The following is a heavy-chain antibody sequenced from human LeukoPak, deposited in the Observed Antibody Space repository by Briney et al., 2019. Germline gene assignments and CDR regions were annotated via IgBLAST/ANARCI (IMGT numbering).Heavy chain of an antibody. CDR2: IKEAGSEK. D-gene: IGHD6-13*01. V-gene: IGHV3-7*04. J-gene: IGHJ4*02. CDR3: ARGGGMRSWYDFDY. Sequence: GGSLRLSCAASGFTVNSNYMSWVRQAPGKGLEFMANIKEAGSEKYYVDSVKGRFTISRDNDKNSVHLQMNNLRAEDTAVYYCARGGGMRSWYDFDYWGQGILVTVSS. CDR1: GFTVNSNY.